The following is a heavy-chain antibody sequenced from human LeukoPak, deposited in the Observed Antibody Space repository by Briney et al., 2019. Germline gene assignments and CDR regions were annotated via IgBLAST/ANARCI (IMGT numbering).Heavy chain of an antibody. V-gene: IGHV4-59*01. CDR3: ARDLVGGTTRFDP. D-gene: IGHD1-26*01. J-gene: IGHJ5*02. CDR2: IFYTGTT. Sequence: PSETLSLTCSVSGGSISSYYWSWIRQPPGKGLEWIGYIFYTGTTSYNPSLKSRVTISADTSKNQFALQLSSVTAADTAVYCCARDLVGGTTRFDPWGQGTLVTVSS. CDR1: GGSISSYY.